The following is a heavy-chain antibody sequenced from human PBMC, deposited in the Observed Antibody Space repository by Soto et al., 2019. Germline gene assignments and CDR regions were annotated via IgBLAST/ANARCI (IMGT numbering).Heavy chain of an antibody. V-gene: IGHV3-11*01. CDR3: AKATRIGIYY. Sequence: GGSLRLSCAASGFTFSDHYMSWIRQAPGKGLEWVSYISTSGITTYYADSVKGRFTVSRDNAKNSLYLQMNSLRAEDTAVYYCAKATRIGIYYWGQGTLVTVSS. J-gene: IGHJ4*02. CDR1: GFTFSDHY. D-gene: IGHD1-26*01. CDR2: ISTSGITT.